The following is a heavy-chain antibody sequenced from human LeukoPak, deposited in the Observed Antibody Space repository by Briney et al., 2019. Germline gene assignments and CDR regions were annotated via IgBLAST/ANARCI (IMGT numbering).Heavy chain of an antibody. CDR2: IKQDGSEK. J-gene: IGHJ4*02. Sequence: GGSLRLSCAASGFTFSSYWMSWVRQAPGKGLEWVANIKQDGSEKYYVDSVKGRFTISRDNAKNSLYLQMNSLRAEDTAVYYCARDRTYDYVWGSYRSLFDYWGQGTLVTVSS. D-gene: IGHD3-16*02. CDR1: GFTFSSYW. CDR3: ARDRTYDYVWGSYRSLFDY. V-gene: IGHV3-7*01.